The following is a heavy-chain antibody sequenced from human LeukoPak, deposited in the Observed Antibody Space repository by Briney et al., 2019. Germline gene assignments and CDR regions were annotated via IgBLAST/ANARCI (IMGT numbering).Heavy chain of an antibody. CDR2: ISSSSSYI. Sequence: GGSLRLSCAASGFTFSSYSMNWVRQAPGKGLEWVSSISSSSSYIYYADSVKGRFTISRDNAKNSLYLQMNSLRAEDTAVYYCARGSSQITIIPFDYWGQGTLVTVSS. CDR3: ARGSSQITIIPFDY. J-gene: IGHJ4*02. V-gene: IGHV3-21*01. CDR1: GFTFSSYS. D-gene: IGHD3-3*01.